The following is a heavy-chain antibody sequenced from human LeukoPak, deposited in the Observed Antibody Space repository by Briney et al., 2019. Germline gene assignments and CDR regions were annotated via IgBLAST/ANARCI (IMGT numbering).Heavy chain of an antibody. CDR3: GRVGTGSYYLDS. D-gene: IGHD1-26*01. V-gene: IGHV1-18*01. J-gene: IGHJ4*02. CDR1: VYAFTNYG. Sequence: ASVKVSCKASVYAFTNYGLGWVRQAPGQGLEWMGWINTDHGNTHYAQNFQGRDIMITEASTNTAYMDLRSLRSDDTALYDCGRVGTGSYYLDSWGQGTLVTVSS. CDR2: INTDHGNT.